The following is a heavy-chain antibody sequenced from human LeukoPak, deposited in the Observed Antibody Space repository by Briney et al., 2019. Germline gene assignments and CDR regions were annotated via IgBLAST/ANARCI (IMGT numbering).Heavy chain of an antibody. Sequence: ASVKVSCKAYGYAFTGYYMHWVRQAPGQGLEWMGWTNPNSGVTNYAQKFQGRVTMTRDTSISTAYMEVSRLRSDDTAVYYCAREYYDSSGLTPDYWGQGTLVTVSS. D-gene: IGHD3-22*01. J-gene: IGHJ4*02. CDR1: GYAFTGYY. V-gene: IGHV1-2*02. CDR2: TNPNSGVT. CDR3: AREYYDSSGLTPDY.